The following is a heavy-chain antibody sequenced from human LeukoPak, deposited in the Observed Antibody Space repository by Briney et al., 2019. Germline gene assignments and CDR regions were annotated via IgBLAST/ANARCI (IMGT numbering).Heavy chain of an antibody. J-gene: IGHJ5*02. D-gene: IGHD3-22*01. Sequence: SETLSLTCTVSGGSISSYYWSWIRQPPGKGLEWIGYIYYSGSTNYNPSLKSRVTISVDTSKNQFSLKLSSVTAADTAVYYCARDDSSGPFNWFDPWGQGTLVTVSS. V-gene: IGHV4-59*01. CDR3: ARDDSSGPFNWFDP. CDR1: GGSISSYY. CDR2: IYYSGST.